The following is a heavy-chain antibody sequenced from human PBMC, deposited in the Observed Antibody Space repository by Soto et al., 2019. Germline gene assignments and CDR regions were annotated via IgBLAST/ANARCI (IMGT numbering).Heavy chain of an antibody. Sequence: XESLKIFCRGSGYIFTTYWINWVRQMPGNGLKWMGRIEPSDSYTKYGPSFQGHVTISSEKSTTTAYLQWRSLKASDTAIYYCARLRGYSRFHSSVYPDSPLYGMGAWGQGTTGTVSS. V-gene: IGHV5-10-1*01. CDR2: IEPSDSYT. CDR1: GYIFTTYW. D-gene: IGHD5-12*01. J-gene: IGHJ6*02. CDR3: ARLRGYSRFHSSVYPDSPLYGMGA.